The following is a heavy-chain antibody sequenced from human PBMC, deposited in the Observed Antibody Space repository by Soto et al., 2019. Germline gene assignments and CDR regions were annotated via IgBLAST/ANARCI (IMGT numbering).Heavy chain of an antibody. D-gene: IGHD6-13*01. J-gene: IGHJ3*02. CDR2: ISGSGGST. V-gene: IGHV3-23*01. CDR3: AKEGSSGGGAFDI. Sequence: EVQLLESGGGLVQPGGSLRLSCAASGFTFSSYAMSWVRQAPGKGLEWVSAISGSGGSTYYADSVKGRFTISRDNPKNTLYLHMNSLRAEDTAVYYCAKEGSSGGGAFDIWGQGTMVTVSS. CDR1: GFTFSSYA.